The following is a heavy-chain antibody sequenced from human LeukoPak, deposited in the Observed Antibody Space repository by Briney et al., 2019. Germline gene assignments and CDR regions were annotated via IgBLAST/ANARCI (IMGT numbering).Heavy chain of an antibody. CDR1: RFTVSSNY. CDR2: IYSGGST. D-gene: IGHD5-24*01. J-gene: IGHJ4*02. V-gene: IGHV3-53*01. Sequence: PGGSLRLSCAASRFTVSSNYMSWVSQAQGKGLEWVSVIYSGGSTYYADSVKGRFTISRDNSKNTLYLQMNSLRAEDTAVYYCARVVRWLQFSLIDYWGQGTLVTVSS. CDR3: ARVVRWLQFSLIDY.